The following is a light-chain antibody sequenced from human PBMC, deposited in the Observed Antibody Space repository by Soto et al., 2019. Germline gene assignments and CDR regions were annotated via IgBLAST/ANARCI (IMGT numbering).Light chain of an antibody. CDR1: QSVRSY. V-gene: IGKV3-11*01. CDR2: DAF. CDR3: QQRSNWPST. J-gene: IGKJ4*01. Sequence: EIVLTQSPVTLSLSPGERATLSCRASQSVRSYLAWYQQKPGQAPRLLIYDAFKRVTGIPARFSGSGSGTDFTLTISSLEPEDFAVYYCQQRSNWPSTFGGGTKVEIK.